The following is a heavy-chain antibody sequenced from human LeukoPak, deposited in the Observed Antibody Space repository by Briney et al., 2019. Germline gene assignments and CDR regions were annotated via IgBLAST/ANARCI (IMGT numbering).Heavy chain of an antibody. CDR1: GGTFSTYA. CDR2: IIPIFGTA. CDR3: ARAAYSSSYAAGY. D-gene: IGHD6-6*01. V-gene: IGHV1-69*13. J-gene: IGHJ4*02. Sequence: SVKVSCKASGGTFSTYAISWVRQAPGQGLEWMGGIIPIFGTANYAQKFQGRVTITADESTSTAYMELSSPRSEDTAVYYCARAAYSSSYAAGYWGQGTLVTVSS.